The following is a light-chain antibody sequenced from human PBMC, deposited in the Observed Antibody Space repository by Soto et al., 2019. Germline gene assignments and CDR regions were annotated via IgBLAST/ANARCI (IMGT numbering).Light chain of an antibody. J-gene: IGKJ3*01. CDR2: ASY. V-gene: IGKV1-39*01. CDR3: QQSSNTPFT. Sequence: DIQMTQSPSSLSASVGDRVTITCRASQSVSNFLNWYQLRPGKAPKLLVYASYNLQSGVPSRFSGSGSGTDFTLTISSVQPEDFATYYCQQSSNTPFTVGPGTKVDI. CDR1: QSVSNF.